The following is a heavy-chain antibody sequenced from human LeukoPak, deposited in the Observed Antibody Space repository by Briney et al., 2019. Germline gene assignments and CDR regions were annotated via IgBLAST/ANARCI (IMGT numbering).Heavy chain of an antibody. J-gene: IGHJ4*02. D-gene: IGHD6-13*01. V-gene: IGHV4-61*01. CDR1: GGSFSSGSYY. CDR2: IYYSGST. Sequence: PSETLSLTCTVSGGSFSSGSYYWSWLRQPPGTGLEWIGYIYYSGSTNYNPSLKSRVTISVDTSKNQFSLKLSSVTAADTAVYYCARATLPYSSSGFDYWGRGTLVTVSS. CDR3: ARATLPYSSSGFDY.